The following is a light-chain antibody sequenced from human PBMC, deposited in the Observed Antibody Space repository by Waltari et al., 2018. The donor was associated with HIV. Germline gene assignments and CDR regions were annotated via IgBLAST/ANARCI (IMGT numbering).Light chain of an antibody. V-gene: IGLV1-40*01. CDR3: QSYDSSLSGYV. Sequence: QSVLTQPPSVSAAPGQRVPISCTGSSSHIGAGYDVHSYQQLPGTAPKRLIYGNSNRPSGVPDRFSGSKSGTSASLAITGLQAEDEADYYCQSYDSSLSGYVFGTGTKVTVL. CDR1: SSHIGAGYD. J-gene: IGLJ1*01. CDR2: GNS.